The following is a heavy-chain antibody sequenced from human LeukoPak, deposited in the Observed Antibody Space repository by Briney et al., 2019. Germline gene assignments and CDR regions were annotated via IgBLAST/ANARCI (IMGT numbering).Heavy chain of an antibody. CDR2: INQDGTEK. D-gene: IGHD3-3*01. CDR3: ASGLTSGNSNWFDP. CDR1: GFTFSTYW. J-gene: IGHJ5*02. V-gene: IGHV3-7*01. Sequence: GGSLRLSSAGSGFTFSTYWLTWLRQAAGKGLEWVANINQDGTEKYYVDSVKGRFTISRDNANMSLYLQMNSLRAEDTAVYYCASGLTSGNSNWFDPWGQGTLVTVSS.